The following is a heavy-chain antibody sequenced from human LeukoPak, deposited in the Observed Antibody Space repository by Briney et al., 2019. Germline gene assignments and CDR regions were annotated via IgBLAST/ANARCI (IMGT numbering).Heavy chain of an antibody. CDR1: GFTFSKYW. CDR2: INTDGTVT. V-gene: IGHV3-74*01. J-gene: IGHJ4*02. D-gene: IGHD6-19*01. CDR3: ATKQWLAPPPDS. Sequence: PGGSPRLSCAASGFTFSKYWMLWVRQAPGMGLESVSRINTDGTVTTYADSVKGRFTVSRDNADNTMFLQMNSVRDEDTAVYYCATKQWLAPPPDSWGQGTPVTVSS.